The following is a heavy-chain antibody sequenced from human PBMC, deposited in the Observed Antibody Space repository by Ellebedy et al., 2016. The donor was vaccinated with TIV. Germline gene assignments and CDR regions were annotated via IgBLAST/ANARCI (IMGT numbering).Heavy chain of an antibody. CDR1: GGSISSGGYY. J-gene: IGHJ4*02. CDR3: ARGYDILVGGLDY. V-gene: IGHV4-31*03. D-gene: IGHD3-9*01. Sequence: SETLSLTXTVSGGSISSGGYYWSWIRQHPGKGLEWIGYIYYSGSTYYNPSLKSRVTISVDTSKNQFSLKLSSVTAADTAVYYCARGYDILVGGLDYWGQGTLVTVSS. CDR2: IYYSGST.